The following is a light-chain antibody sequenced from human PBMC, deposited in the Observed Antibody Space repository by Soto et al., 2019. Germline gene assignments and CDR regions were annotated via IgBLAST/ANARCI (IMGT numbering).Light chain of an antibody. CDR1: SSDVGGYNY. J-gene: IGLJ1*01. Sequence: QSALTQPASVSGPPGQSITISCTGTSSDVGGYNYVSWYQQHPTKAPKLIIFDVSKRPSGVPNRFSGSKSGNTASLTISGLRAEDEADYYCCSYVGRNTYVFGTGTKLTVL. CDR3: CSYVGRNTYV. V-gene: IGLV2-14*03. CDR2: DVS.